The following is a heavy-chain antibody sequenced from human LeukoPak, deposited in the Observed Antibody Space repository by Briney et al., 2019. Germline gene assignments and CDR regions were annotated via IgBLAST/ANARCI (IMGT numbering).Heavy chain of an antibody. D-gene: IGHD6-13*01. Sequence: GGSLRLSCAASGFTFSSYWMHWVRQAPGKGLLWVSRINSDGSSTSYADSVKGRFTISRDNAKNTPYLQMNSLRAEDTAVYYCVRDGQRGAAAGLYFDYWGQGTLVTVSS. CDR3: VRDGQRGAAAGLYFDY. CDR2: INSDGSST. CDR1: GFTFSSYW. J-gene: IGHJ4*02. V-gene: IGHV3-74*01.